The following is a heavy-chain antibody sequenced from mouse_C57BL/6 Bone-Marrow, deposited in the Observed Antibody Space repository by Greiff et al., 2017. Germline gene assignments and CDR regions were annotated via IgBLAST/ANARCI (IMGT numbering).Heavy chain of an antibody. J-gene: IGHJ1*03. V-gene: IGHV1-85*01. CDR3: ARLEIDVSSRDWYFDF. Sequence: VQLKQSGPELVKPGASVKLSCKASGYTFTSYDINWVKQRTGQGLEWIGWIYPRDGSTKYKEKFKGKATLTVATSSSTAYMELHSLTSEDSAVYFCARLEIDVSSRDWYFDFWGTGTTVTVSS. D-gene: IGHD1-1*01. CDR2: IYPRDGST. CDR1: GYTFTSYD.